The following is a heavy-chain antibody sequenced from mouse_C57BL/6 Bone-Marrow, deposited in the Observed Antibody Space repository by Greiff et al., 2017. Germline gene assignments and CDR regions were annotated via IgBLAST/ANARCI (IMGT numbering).Heavy chain of an antibody. D-gene: IGHD1-1*01. CDR3: ARDYYGSSYGDWYFDV. CDR1: GFTFSDFY. J-gene: IGHJ1*03. Sequence: EVKLMESGGGLVQSGRSLRLSCATSGFTFSDFYMEWVRQAPGKGLEWIAASRNKANDYTTEYSASVKGRFIVSRDTSQSILYLQMNALRAEDTAIYYCARDYYGSSYGDWYFDVWGTGTTVTVSS. V-gene: IGHV7-1*01. CDR2: SRNKANDYTT.